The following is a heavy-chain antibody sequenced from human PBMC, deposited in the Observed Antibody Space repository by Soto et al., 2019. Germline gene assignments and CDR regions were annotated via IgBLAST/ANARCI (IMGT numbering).Heavy chain of an antibody. Sequence: ASETLSLTCVVSGGSLSDYFWSWIRQPPGMALEWIGEINHLGSINYNPSLKSRVTMSVDTSKNQFSLTLNSVTAVDTATYYCARGGISHWAYFYYMDVWDRGTTVTVSS. J-gene: IGHJ6*03. CDR2: INHLGSI. D-gene: IGHD2-21*01. CDR3: ARGGISHWAYFYYMDV. V-gene: IGHV4-34*01. CDR1: GGSLSDYF.